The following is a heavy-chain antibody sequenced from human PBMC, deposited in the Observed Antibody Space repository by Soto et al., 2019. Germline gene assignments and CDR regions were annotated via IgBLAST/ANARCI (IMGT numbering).Heavy chain of an antibody. CDR3: ATGWCIDY. CDR2: SSGSGGCT. Sequence: EVQLLESGGGLVQPGGSLRLSCAASGFTFSSYAMDWVRQAPGKGLEWVSASSGSGGCTYYADSVDGRFTISRDNSKNTLYLQMSSLRAEDTAVYYCATGWCIDYLGQGTLVTVSS. CDR1: GFTFSSYA. D-gene: IGHD2-15*01. J-gene: IGHJ4*02. V-gene: IGHV3-23*01.